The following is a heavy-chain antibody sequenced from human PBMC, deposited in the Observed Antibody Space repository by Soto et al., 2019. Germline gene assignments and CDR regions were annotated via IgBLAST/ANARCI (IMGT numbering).Heavy chain of an antibody. CDR2: IYTSGST. CDR3: AREEYYYDSSGYYYLSFGY. V-gene: IGHV4-4*07. D-gene: IGHD3-22*01. J-gene: IGHJ4*02. CDR1: GGSISSYY. Sequence: SETLSLTCTVSGGSISSYYWSWIRQPAGKGLEWIGRIYTSGSTNYNPSLKSRVTMSVDTSKNQFSLKLSSVTAADTAVYYCAREEYYYDSSGYYYLSFGYWGQGTLVTVS.